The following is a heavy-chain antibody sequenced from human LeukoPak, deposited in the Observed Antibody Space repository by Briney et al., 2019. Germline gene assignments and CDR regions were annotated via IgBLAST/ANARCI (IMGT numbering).Heavy chain of an antibody. CDR3: TRREGY. CDR1: GYSITSGYY. J-gene: IGHJ4*02. V-gene: IGHV4-38-2*02. CDR2: IYHSGST. Sequence: PSETLSLTCTVSGYSITSGYYWGWVRQPPGEGLEWIGVIYHSGSTHYNPSLKSRVTMSVDTSKNQFSLKLSSVTAADTAVYYCTRREGYWGQGTPVTVSS.